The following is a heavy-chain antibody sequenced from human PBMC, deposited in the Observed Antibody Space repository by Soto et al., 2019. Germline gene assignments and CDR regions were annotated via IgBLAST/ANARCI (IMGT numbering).Heavy chain of an antibody. CDR3: ARESGGATATLDYYYFYMDV. Sequence: QVQLVQSGAEVRKPGASVTVSCRSSGDSFNDYYIHWVRQAPGQGFEWMGWINPNGGVTKYAQKFQGWVSMTRDTSIRTVYMKLSRLRSDDTAVDYCARESGGATATLDYYYFYMDVWGTGTTVTVSS. CDR1: GDSFNDYY. D-gene: IGHD5-12*01. V-gene: IGHV1-2*04. CDR2: INPNGGVT. J-gene: IGHJ6*03.